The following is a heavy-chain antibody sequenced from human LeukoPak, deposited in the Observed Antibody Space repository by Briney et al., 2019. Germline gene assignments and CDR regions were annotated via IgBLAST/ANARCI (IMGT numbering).Heavy chain of an antibody. CDR3: ARARARVSMVRGSMSFVLDC. CDR1: GFTFSSYA. CDR2: ISYDGSNK. Sequence: PGGSLRLSCAASGFTFSSYAMHWVRQAPGKGLEWVAVISYDGSNKYYADSVKGRFTISRDNSKNTLYLQMNSLRAEDTAVYYCARARARVSMVRGSMSFVLDCWGQGTLVTVSS. D-gene: IGHD3-10*01. V-gene: IGHV3-30-3*01. J-gene: IGHJ4*02.